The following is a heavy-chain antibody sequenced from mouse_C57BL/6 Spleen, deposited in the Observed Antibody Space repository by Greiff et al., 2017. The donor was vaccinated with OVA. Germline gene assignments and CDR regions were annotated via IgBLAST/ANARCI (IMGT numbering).Heavy chain of an antibody. Sequence: QVQLQQPGAELVMPGASVKLSCKASGYTFTSYWMHWVKQRPGQGLEWIGEIDPSDSYTNYNQKFKGKSTLTVDKSSSTAYMQLSSLTSEDSAVYYCARCYGSSYRFDVWGTGTTVTVSS. CDR2: IDPSDSYT. V-gene: IGHV1-69*01. D-gene: IGHD1-1*01. CDR3: ARCYGSSYRFDV. CDR1: GYTFTSYW. J-gene: IGHJ1*03.